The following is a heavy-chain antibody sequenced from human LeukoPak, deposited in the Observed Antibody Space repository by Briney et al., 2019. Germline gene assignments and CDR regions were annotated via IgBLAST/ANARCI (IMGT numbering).Heavy chain of an antibody. J-gene: IGHJ4*02. V-gene: IGHV4-59*01. D-gene: IGHD3-3*01. CDR2: IYYSGRT. CDR1: GGSMSNYY. CDR3: ATGDYDFWSGYYTGIGY. Sequence: SETLSLTCTVSGGSMSNYYWSWIRQPPGKGLEWIGYIYYSGRTNYNPSLKSRVTISVDTSRKQVSLKLSSVTAADTAVYYCATGDYDFWSGYYTGIGYWGQGTLVTVSS.